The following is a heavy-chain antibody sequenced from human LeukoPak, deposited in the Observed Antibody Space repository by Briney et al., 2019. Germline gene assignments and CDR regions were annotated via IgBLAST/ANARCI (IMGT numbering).Heavy chain of an antibody. Sequence: PGGSLRLSCAASGFTFTRYTMNWVRQAPGKGLEGVSSINISISFTNYPHPVKGRFTISRDNAKNSLYLQMNSLRAEDTAVYYCARDPPLGSCSTISCPHLDYWGQGTLVTVSS. CDR1: GFTFTRYT. D-gene: IGHD2-2*01. CDR3: ARDPPLGSCSTISCPHLDY. J-gene: IGHJ4*02. V-gene: IGHV3-21*01. CDR2: INISISFT.